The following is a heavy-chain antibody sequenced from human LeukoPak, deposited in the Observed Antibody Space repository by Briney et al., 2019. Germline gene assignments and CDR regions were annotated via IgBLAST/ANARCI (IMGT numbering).Heavy chain of an antibody. CDR1: GFTFDDYA. D-gene: IGHD6-13*01. CDR3: ARDRSDYASSWTRFDY. V-gene: IGHV3-9*01. CDR2: ISWNSGTI. Sequence: PGGSLRLSCAASGFTFDDYAMHWVRQAPGKGLEWVSGISWNSGTIGYADSVKGRFTISRDNAKNSLFLQMNSLRAEDTAVYYCARDRSDYASSWTRFDYWGQGTLVTVSS. J-gene: IGHJ4*02.